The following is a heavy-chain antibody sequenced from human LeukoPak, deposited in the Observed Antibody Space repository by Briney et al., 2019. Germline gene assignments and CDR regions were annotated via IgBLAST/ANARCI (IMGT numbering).Heavy chain of an antibody. D-gene: IGHD5-18*01. CDR2: IYSGGST. J-gene: IGHJ4*02. Sequence: PGGSLRLSCAASGFTVNSNYMSWVRQAPGKGLEWVSVIYSGGSTYYADSVKGRFTISRDNSKNTLYLQMNSLRAEDTAVYYCAIGWGYSYGYPADYWGQGTLVTVSS. CDR1: GFTVNSNY. V-gene: IGHV3-53*01. CDR3: AIGWGYSYGYPADY.